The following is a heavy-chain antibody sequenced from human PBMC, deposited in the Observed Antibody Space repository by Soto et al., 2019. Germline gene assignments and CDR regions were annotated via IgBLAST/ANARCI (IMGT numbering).Heavy chain of an antibody. CDR2: IDPSDSYT. D-gene: IGHD6-13*01. Sequence: GESLQISCRRSGYSFTSYWISSVRQIHGTGLEWMGRIDPSDSYTNYSPSFQGHVTISADKSISTAYLQWSSLKASDTAMYYCARLGAAAGFMDVWGQGTTVTVSS. CDR3: ARLGAAAGFMDV. V-gene: IGHV5-10-1*01. J-gene: IGHJ6*02. CDR1: GYSFTSYW.